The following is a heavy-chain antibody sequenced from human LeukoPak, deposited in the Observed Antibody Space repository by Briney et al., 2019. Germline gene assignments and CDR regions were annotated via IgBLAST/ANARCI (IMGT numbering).Heavy chain of an antibody. CDR3: ARLLVVPAAIYYGMDV. V-gene: IGHV4-39*01. CDR2: IYYSGST. Sequence: SETLSLTCTVSGGSISSSSYYWGWIRQPPGKGLEWTGSIYYSGSTYYNPSLKSRVTISVDTSKNQFSLKLSSVTAADTAVYYCARLLVVPAAIYYGMDVWGQGTTVTVSS. J-gene: IGHJ6*02. D-gene: IGHD2-2*02. CDR1: GGSISSSSYY.